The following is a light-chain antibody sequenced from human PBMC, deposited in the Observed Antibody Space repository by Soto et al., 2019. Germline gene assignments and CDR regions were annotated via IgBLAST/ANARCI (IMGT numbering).Light chain of an antibody. V-gene: IGLV1-44*01. J-gene: IGLJ2*01. Sequence: SVLTQPPSASATPGQWVTISCSGSSSNIGSNTVNWYQQLPGTAPKLLIYSNNQRPSGVPDRVSGSKSGTSASLAISGLQSEDEADYYCAAWDDSLNGVVFGGGTKVTVL. CDR2: SNN. CDR1: SSNIGSNT. CDR3: AAWDDSLNGVV.